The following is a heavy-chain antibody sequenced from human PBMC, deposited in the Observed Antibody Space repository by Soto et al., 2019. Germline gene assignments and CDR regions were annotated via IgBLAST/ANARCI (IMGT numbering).Heavy chain of an antibody. Sequence: QVQLQESGPGLVKPSETLSLTCTVSGGSISSYYWSWIRQPPGKGLEWIGYIYYSGSTNYNPSLKRRLTISVDTSKNQFSLKMSSVTAADTAVYYCARVPRGYNDYYYYYGMDVWGQGTTVTVSS. D-gene: IGHD3-10*01. CDR3: ARVPRGYNDYYYYYGMDV. J-gene: IGHJ6*02. CDR1: GGSISSYY. V-gene: IGHV4-59*01. CDR2: IYYSGST.